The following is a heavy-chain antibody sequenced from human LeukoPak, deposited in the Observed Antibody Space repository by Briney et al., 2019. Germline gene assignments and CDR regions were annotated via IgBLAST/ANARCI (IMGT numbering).Heavy chain of an antibody. J-gene: IGHJ4*02. CDR3: VKDIAYGSGSLRFDY. V-gene: IGHV3-9*01. D-gene: IGHD3-10*01. CDR2: IDWNSGSI. CDR1: GFTYDDYA. Sequence: GGSLRLSCAASGFTYDDYAMHWVRQAPGQGLEWVSGIDWNSGSIGYADSVKGRFTISRDNAKNSLYLQMNSLRVEDTAVYYCVKDIAYGSGSLRFDYWGQGTLVTVSS.